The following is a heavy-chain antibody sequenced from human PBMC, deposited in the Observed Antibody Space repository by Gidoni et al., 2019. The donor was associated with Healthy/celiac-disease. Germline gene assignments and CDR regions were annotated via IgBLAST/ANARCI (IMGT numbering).Heavy chain of an antibody. CDR1: GFTFSSYA. D-gene: IGHD5-18*01. V-gene: IGHV3-30*01. CDR2: ISYDGSNK. J-gene: IGHJ4*02. CDR3: AKENVDTRGGFDY. Sequence: QVQLVESGGGVVQPGRSLRLSCAASGFTFSSYAMHWVRQAPGKGLEWVAVISYDGSNKYYADSVKGRFTISRDNSKNTLYLQMNSLRAEDTAVYYCAKENVDTRGGFDYWGQGTLVTVSS.